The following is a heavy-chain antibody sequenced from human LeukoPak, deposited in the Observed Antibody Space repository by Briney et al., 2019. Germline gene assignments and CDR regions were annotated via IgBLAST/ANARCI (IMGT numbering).Heavy chain of an antibody. CDR3: ARGAPRYDFWSGPTYYYYGMDV. CDR1: GGTFSSYA. V-gene: IGHV1-69*13. D-gene: IGHD3-3*01. Sequence: ASVKVSCKASGGTFSSYAISWVRQAPGQGLEWMGGIIPILGTANYAQKFQGRVTITADESTSTAYMELSSLRSEDTAVYYCARGAPRYDFWSGPTYYYYGMDVWGQGTTVTVSS. J-gene: IGHJ6*02. CDR2: IIPILGTA.